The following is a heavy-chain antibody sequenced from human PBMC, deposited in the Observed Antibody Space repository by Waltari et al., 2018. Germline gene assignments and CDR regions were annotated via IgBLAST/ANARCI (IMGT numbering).Heavy chain of an antibody. V-gene: IGHV3-21*01. D-gene: IGHD3-9*01. CDR3: ARVSGEVWTNYYINY. Sequence: EVQLVESGGGLVKPGGSLRLSCAASGFTFIDYCMYWVRQAPGKGLEWVSSISASSSYVYYADSVKGRFTISRDNAKNSLYLQMNSLRAEDTAVYYCARVSGEVWTNYYINYWGQGTLVTVSS. J-gene: IGHJ4*02. CDR1: GFTFIDYC. CDR2: ISASSSYV.